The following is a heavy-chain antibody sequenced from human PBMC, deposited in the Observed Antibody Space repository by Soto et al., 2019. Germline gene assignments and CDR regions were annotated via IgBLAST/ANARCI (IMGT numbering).Heavy chain of an antibody. D-gene: IGHD6-13*01. V-gene: IGHV1-69*13. Sequence: GASVQVSCKASGGTFSSYAISWVRQAPGQGLEWMGGIIPIFGTANYAQKFQGRVTITADESTSTAYMELSSLRSEDTAVYYCARLDIAAATNWFDPWGQGTLVTVSS. J-gene: IGHJ5*02. CDR2: IIPIFGTA. CDR1: GGTFSSYA. CDR3: ARLDIAAATNWFDP.